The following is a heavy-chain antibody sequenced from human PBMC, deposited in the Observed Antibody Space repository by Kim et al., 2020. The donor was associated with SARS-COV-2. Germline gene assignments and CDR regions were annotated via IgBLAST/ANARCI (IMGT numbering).Heavy chain of an antibody. CDR3: ARALVWCSSTSCYPKYYFDY. Sequence: ASVKVSCKASGYTFTGYYMHWVRQAPGQGLEWMGWINPNSGGTNYAQKFQGRVTMTRDTSISTAYMELSRLRSDDTAVYYCARALVWCSSTSCYPKYYFDYWGQGTLVTVSS. D-gene: IGHD2-2*01. CDR2: INPNSGGT. CDR1: GYTFTGYY. V-gene: IGHV1-2*02. J-gene: IGHJ4*02.